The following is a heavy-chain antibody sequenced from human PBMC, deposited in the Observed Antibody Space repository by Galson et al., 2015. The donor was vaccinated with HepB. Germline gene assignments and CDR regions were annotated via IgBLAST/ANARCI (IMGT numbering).Heavy chain of an antibody. D-gene: IGHD6-19*01. CDR2: ISSSSSYI. CDR1: GFTFSGYS. V-gene: IGHV3-21*01. J-gene: IGHJ4*02. CDR3: ARNYFTGIAVADPYPPGDY. Sequence: SLRLSCAASGFTFSGYSMNWVRQAPGKGLEWVSSISSSSSYIYYADSVKGRFTISRDNAKNSLYLQMNSLRAEDTAVYYCARNYFTGIAVADPYPPGDYWGQGTLVTVSS.